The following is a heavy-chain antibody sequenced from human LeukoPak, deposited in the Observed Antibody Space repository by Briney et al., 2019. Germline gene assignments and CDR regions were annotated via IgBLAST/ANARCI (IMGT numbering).Heavy chain of an antibody. CDR2: IIPIFGTA. CDR3: ARGSGYSYRYYYYYMDV. J-gene: IGHJ6*03. Sequence: ASVKVSCKASGYSFTGYYMHWVRQAPGQGLEWMGGIIPIFGTANYAQKFQGRVTITADESTSTAYMELSSLRSEDTAVYYCARGSGYSYRYYYYYMDVWGKGTTVTVSS. CDR1: GYSFTGYY. V-gene: IGHV1-69*13. D-gene: IGHD5-18*01.